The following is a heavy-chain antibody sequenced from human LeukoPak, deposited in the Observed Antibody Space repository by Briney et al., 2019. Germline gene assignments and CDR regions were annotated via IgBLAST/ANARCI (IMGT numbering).Heavy chain of an antibody. D-gene: IGHD5-18*01. CDR3: AREQGGYSYGYY. V-gene: IGHV1-18*01. CDR1: GYTLTSYG. Sequence: ASVKVSCKTFGYTLTSYGVSWVRQAPGEGLEWMGWINTHKGNTNYAQKFQDRVTMTTDTSTSTAYMELRTLRSDDTAVYYCAREQGGYSYGYYWGQGTLVTVSS. J-gene: IGHJ4*02. CDR2: INTHKGNT.